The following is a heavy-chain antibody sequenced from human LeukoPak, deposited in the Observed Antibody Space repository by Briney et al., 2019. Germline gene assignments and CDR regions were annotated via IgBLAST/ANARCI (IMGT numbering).Heavy chain of an antibody. CDR2: IRHDGSET. CDR3: ARDETYDYESNGYLDF. V-gene: IGHV3-7*01. D-gene: IGHD3-22*01. Sequence: PGGALLLSCAASGFPFISYWMSWVRQAPGKGLEWVANIRHDGSETYYVDSLRGRFTISRDNAKNLVYLQMSSLRAEDTAIYYCARDETYDYESNGYLDFWGQGTVVTVSS. CDR1: GFPFISYW. J-gene: IGHJ4*02.